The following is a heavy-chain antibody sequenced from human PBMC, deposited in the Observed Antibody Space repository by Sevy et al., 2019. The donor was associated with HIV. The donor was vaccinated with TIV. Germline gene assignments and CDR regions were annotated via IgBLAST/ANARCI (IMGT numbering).Heavy chain of an antibody. CDR1: GFTVSSNY. D-gene: IGHD3-10*01. J-gene: IGHJ6*03. Sequence: GGSLRLSCAASGFTVSSNYMSWVRQAPGKGLEWVSVIYSGGSTYYADSVKGRFTISRDNSKNTLYLQMNSLRAEDAAVYYGARIVRGVIIAPAGTGAYYYYMDVWGKGTTVTVSS. V-gene: IGHV3-66*02. CDR3: ARIVRGVIIAPAGTGAYYYYMDV. CDR2: IYSGGST.